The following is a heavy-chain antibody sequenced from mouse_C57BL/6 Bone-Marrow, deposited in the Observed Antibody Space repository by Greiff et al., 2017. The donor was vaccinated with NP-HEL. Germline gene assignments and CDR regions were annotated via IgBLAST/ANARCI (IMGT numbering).Heavy chain of an antibody. CDR3: ARNDNWDAYYAMDY. J-gene: IGHJ4*01. CDR1: GFSLTSYA. D-gene: IGHD4-1*01. V-gene: IGHV2-9-1*01. Sequence: VQLKESGPGLVAPSQSLSITCTVSGFSLTSYAISWVRQPPGKGLEWLGVIWTGGGTNYNSALKSRLSISKDNSKSQVFLKMNSLQTDDTARYYCARNDNWDAYYAMDYWGQGTSVTVSS. CDR2: IWTGGGT.